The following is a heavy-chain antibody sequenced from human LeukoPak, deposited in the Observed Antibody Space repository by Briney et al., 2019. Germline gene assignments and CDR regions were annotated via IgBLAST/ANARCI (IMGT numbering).Heavy chain of an antibody. CDR1: GFNFNTYW. CDR2: IMHDGSEK. J-gene: IGHJ4*02. V-gene: IGHV3-7*01. D-gene: IGHD1-20*01. Sequence: PGGPLRLSCAASGFNFNTYWMSWVRQAPGKGLEWVANIMHDGSEKYYVDSVRGRFTISRENTENSLYLQMNSLRAEDTAVYYCVRDLTGGDDYFDFWGQGTLVTVSS. CDR3: VRDLTGGDDYFDF.